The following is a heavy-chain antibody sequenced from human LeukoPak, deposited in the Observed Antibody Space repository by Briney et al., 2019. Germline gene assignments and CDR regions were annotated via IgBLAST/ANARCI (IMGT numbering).Heavy chain of an antibody. V-gene: IGHV4-59*04. CDR2: ICYRGTT. D-gene: IGHD2-2*01. Sequence: PSETLSLTCIVSGGSISDSFWSWIRQPPGKGLEWIGKICYRGTTYYNPSLKSRVTMSVDTSKTQFSLKLNSVTAADTAVYYCVSHDCTTASCNSFYGMDVWGQGTAITVSS. CDR1: GGSISDSF. J-gene: IGHJ6*02. CDR3: VSHDCTTASCNSFYGMDV.